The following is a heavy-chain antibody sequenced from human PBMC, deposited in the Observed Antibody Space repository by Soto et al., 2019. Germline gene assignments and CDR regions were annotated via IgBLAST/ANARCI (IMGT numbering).Heavy chain of an antibody. D-gene: IGHD1-26*01. V-gene: IGHV1-2*04. CDR1: GGTFTNYA. CDR2: INPNSGGT. J-gene: IGHJ4*02. Sequence: ASVKVSCKASGGTFTNYAFSWVRQAPGQGLEWMGWINPNSGGTNYAQRFQGWVTMTRDTSISTAYMELSRLRSDDTAVYYCASAKTSGPGGGTTTSFDYWGQGTLVTVSS. CDR3: ASAKTSGPGGGTTTSFDY.